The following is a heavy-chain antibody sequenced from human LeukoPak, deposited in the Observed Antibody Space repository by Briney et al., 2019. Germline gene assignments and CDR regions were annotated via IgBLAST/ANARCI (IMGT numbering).Heavy chain of an antibody. D-gene: IGHD5-24*01. J-gene: IGHJ4*02. CDR1: GGTLSSYA. V-gene: IGHV1-69*13. CDR2: IIPIFGTA. CDR3: ARVSSYNPSLFDY. Sequence: SVKVSCKASGGTLSSYAISWVRQAPGQGLEWMGGIIPIFGTANYAQKFQGRVTITADESTSTAYMELSSLRSEDTAVYYCARVSSYNPSLFDYWGQGTLVTVSS.